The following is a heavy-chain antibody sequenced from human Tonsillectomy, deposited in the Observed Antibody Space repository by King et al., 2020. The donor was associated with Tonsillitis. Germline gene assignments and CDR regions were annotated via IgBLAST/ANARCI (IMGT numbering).Heavy chain of an antibody. Sequence: VQLVESGGGLVQPGGSLNLSFAASGFTFSSYVLSWVRRAPGRGLGWVSTIMVGGGNTFYADSVKGRFTISRDNSNNTLYLLMNSLRAEDTAVYYCAKDGVGHTAAHYFDYWGQGTLVTVSS. CDR2: IMVGGGNT. CDR3: AKDGVGHTAAHYFDY. V-gene: IGHV3-23*04. J-gene: IGHJ4*02. D-gene: IGHD6-25*01. CDR1: GFTFSSYV.